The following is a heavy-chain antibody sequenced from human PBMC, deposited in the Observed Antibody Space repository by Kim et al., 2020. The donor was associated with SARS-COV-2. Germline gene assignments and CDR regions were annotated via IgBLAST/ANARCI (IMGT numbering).Heavy chain of an antibody. CDR3: ARERKLRPFDY. D-gene: IGHD4-17*01. CDR2: INHSGST. Sequence: SETLSLTCAVYGGSFSGYYWSWIRQPPGKGLEWIGEINHSGSTNYNPSLKSRVTISVDTSKNQFSLKLSSVTAADTAVYYCARERKLRPFDYWGQGTLVTVSS. J-gene: IGHJ4*02. V-gene: IGHV4-34*01. CDR1: GGSFSGYY.